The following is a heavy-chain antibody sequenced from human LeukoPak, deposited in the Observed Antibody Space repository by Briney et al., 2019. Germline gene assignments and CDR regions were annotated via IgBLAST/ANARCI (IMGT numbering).Heavy chain of an antibody. J-gene: IGHJ6*03. D-gene: IGHD3-3*01. CDR1: GFTFSSYA. CDR3: AKTLEWLPPFYYYYVDV. V-gene: IGHV3-23*01. CDR2: ISGSGGST. Sequence: GGSLRLSCAASGFTFSSYAMSWVRQAPGKGLEWVSAISGSGGSTYYADSVKGRFTISRDNSKNTLYLQMNSLRAEDTAVYYCAKTLEWLPPFYYYYVDVWGKGTTVTVSS.